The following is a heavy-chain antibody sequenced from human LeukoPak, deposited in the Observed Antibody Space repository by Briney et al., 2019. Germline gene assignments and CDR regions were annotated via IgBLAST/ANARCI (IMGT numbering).Heavy chain of an antibody. J-gene: IGHJ4*02. Sequence: GASVTVSCKASGYTFTSYYMHWVRQAPAQGLEWMGIINPSGGSTSYAQKFQGRVTMTRDMSTSTVYMELSSLRSEDTAVYYCARGYGGELVFDYWGQGTLVTVSS. CDR2: INPSGGST. CDR1: GYTFTSYY. D-gene: IGHD1-26*01. CDR3: ARGYGGELVFDY. V-gene: IGHV1-46*01.